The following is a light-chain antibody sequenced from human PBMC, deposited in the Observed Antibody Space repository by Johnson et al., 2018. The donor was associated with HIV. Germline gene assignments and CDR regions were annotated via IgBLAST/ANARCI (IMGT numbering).Light chain of an antibody. J-gene: IGLJ1*01. V-gene: IGLV1-51*01. CDR3: GTWASSLGAYV. CDR2: DNN. Sequence: QSVLTQPPSVSAAPGQKVTISCSGSSSNIGNNYVSWYQQLPGTAPKLLIYDNNKRPSGIPDRFSGSKSGTSATLGITGLQTGDEADYYCGTWASSLGAYVFGTGTKVTFL. CDR1: SSNIGNNY.